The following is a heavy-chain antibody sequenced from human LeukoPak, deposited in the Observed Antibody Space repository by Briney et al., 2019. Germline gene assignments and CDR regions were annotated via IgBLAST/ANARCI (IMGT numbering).Heavy chain of an antibody. V-gene: IGHV3-23*01. J-gene: IGHJ4*02. CDR3: ARGGYLSFDY. CDR2: ITANTRGSIT. D-gene: IGHD1-26*01. Sequence: GGSLRLSCVTSGFSFSTYDMSWVRQAPGKGLEWVSGITANTRGSITYYADSVKGRFTISRDSSKDTLYLQMNSLRAEDTAVYFCARGGYLSFDYWGQGTLVTVSS. CDR1: GFSFSTYD.